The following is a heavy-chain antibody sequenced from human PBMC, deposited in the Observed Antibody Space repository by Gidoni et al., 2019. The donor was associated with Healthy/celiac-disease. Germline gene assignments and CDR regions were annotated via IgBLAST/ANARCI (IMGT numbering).Heavy chain of an antibody. D-gene: IGHD5-18*01. Sequence: QLQLQESGPGLVKPSETLSLTCTVSGGSISSSSYYWGWIRQPPGKGLEWIGSIYYSGSTYYNPSLKSRVTISVDTSKNQFSLKLSSVTAADTAVYYCARRSNVDTAMVGAFDIWGQGTMVTVSS. CDR2: IYYSGST. J-gene: IGHJ3*02. V-gene: IGHV4-39*01. CDR1: GGSISSSSYY. CDR3: ARRSNVDTAMVGAFDI.